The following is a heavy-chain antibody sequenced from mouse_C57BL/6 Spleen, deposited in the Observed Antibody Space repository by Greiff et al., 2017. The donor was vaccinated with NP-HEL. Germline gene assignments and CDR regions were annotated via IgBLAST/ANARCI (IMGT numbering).Heavy chain of an antibody. V-gene: IGHV1-52*01. CDR1: GYTFTSYW. D-gene: IGHD2-4*01. Sequence: QVQLQQPGAELVRPGSSVKLSCKASGYTFTSYWMHWVKQRPIQGLEWIGNIDPSDSETHYNQKFKDKATLTVDKSSSTAYMQLSSLTSEDSAVYYCARGDDYEAAMDYWGQGTSVTVSS. CDR3: ARGDDYEAAMDY. CDR2: IDPSDSET. J-gene: IGHJ4*01.